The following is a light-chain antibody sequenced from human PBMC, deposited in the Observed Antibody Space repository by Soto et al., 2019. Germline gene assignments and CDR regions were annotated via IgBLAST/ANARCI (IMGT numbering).Light chain of an antibody. CDR1: SSDVGGYNY. CDR3: SSYTSSSTLYV. CDR2: EVS. J-gene: IGLJ1*01. Sequence: QSALTQPASVSGSPAQSITISCTGTSSDVGGYNYVSWYQQYPGKAPKLMIYEVSNRPSGVSNRFSGSKSGNTASLTISGLPAEDEADYYCSSYTSSSTLYVFGTGPKVTVL. V-gene: IGLV2-14*01.